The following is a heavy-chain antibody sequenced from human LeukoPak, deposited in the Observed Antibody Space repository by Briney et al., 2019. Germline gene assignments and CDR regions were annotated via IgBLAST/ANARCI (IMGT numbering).Heavy chain of an antibody. CDR3: ARVGSRSGSYYLDY. D-gene: IGHD1-26*01. CDR1: GFTFSSYA. CDR2: ISYDGSNK. V-gene: IGHV3-30*01. J-gene: IGHJ4*02. Sequence: GSLRLSCAASGFTFSSYAMHWVRQAPGKGLEWVAVISYDGSNKYYADSVKGRFTISRDNSKNTLYLQMNSLRAEDTAVYYCARVGSRSGSYYLDYWGQGTLVTVSS.